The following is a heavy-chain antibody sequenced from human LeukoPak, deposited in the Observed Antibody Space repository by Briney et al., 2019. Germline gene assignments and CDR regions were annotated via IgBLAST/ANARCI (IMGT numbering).Heavy chain of an antibody. CDR1: SGSIISSSHY. Sequence: PSETLSLTCSVSSGSIISSSHYWGWIRQSPGKGLEWIGSMDYSGNPYYNPSLKSRVTISVDTSKNQFSLNLYSVTAADTAVFYCARSYYYDYRQIDYWGQGTLVTVSS. CDR3: ARSYYYDYRQIDY. CDR2: MDYSGNP. D-gene: IGHD3-22*01. V-gene: IGHV4-39*01. J-gene: IGHJ4*02.